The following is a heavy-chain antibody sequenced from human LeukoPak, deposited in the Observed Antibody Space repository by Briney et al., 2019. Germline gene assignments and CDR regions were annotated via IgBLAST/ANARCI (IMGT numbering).Heavy chain of an antibody. CDR1: GFTFSSYS. CDR2: ISSSSSYI. Sequence: AGSLTLSCAASGFTFSSYSMNWVRQPPGKGLEWVSSISSSSSYIYYADSVKGRFTISRDNAKNSLYLQMNSLRAEDMAVYYCAREKGWIQLWFDYWGQGTLVTVSS. CDR3: AREKGWIQLWFDY. J-gene: IGHJ4*02. V-gene: IGHV3-21*01. D-gene: IGHD5-18*01.